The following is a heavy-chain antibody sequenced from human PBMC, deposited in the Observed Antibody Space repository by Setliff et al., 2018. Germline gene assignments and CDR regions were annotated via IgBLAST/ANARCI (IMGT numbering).Heavy chain of an antibody. CDR3: ARGPRFDYESPTYRRRFDP. CDR2: INHRGTT. V-gene: IGHV4-34*01. D-gene: IGHD3-22*01. Sequence: ASETLSLTCAVYGGSFSGYYWNWIRQAPGKGLEWIGEINHRGTTSYTPSLKGRVTISVDTSKNLLSLKLSSVNAADTAVYFCARGPRFDYESPTYRRRFDPWGQGTAVTVSS. CDR1: GGSFSGYY. J-gene: IGHJ5*02.